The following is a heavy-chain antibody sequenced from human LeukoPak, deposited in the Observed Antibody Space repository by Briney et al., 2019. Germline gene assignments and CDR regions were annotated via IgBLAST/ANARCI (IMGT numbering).Heavy chain of an antibody. CDR1: GCSISSSSYY. V-gene: IGHV4-39*01. J-gene: IGHJ5*02. CDR3: ARSNFYLRYSSSWYRNWFDP. D-gene: IGHD6-13*01. CDR2: IYYSGST. Sequence: PSETLSLTCTVSGCSISSSSYYWGWIRQPPGKGLEWIGSIYYSGSTYYNPSLKSRVTISVDTSKNQFSLKLSSVTAADTAVYYCARSNFYLRYSSSWYRNWFDPWGQGTLVTVSS.